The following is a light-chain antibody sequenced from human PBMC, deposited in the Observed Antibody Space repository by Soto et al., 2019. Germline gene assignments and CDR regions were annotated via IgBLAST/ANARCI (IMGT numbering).Light chain of an antibody. J-gene: IGKJ4*01. CDR1: QSVSTRS. CDR3: QQSYSTPLT. CDR2: GAS. Sequence: EIVLTQSPGTLSLSPGERATLSCRASQSVSTRSLAWYQQKPGQAPRLLISGASSRAADIPDRFSGSGSGTDFTLTISSLQPEDFATYYCQQSYSTPLTFGGGTKVDIK. V-gene: IGKV3-20*01.